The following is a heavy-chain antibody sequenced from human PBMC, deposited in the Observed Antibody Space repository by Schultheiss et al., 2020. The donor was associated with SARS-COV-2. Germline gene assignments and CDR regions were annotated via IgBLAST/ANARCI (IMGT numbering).Heavy chain of an antibody. CDR3: ARGWSYYDSSGYSIWFDP. J-gene: IGHJ5*02. Sequence: SETLSLTCTVSGGSISSYYWSWIRQPPGKGLEWIGYIYYSGSTYYNPSLKSRVTISVDTSKNQFSLKLSSVTAADTAVYYCARGWSYYDSSGYSIWFDPWGQGTLVTVSS. V-gene: IGHV4-59*06. D-gene: IGHD3-22*01. CDR1: GGSISSYY. CDR2: IYYSGST.